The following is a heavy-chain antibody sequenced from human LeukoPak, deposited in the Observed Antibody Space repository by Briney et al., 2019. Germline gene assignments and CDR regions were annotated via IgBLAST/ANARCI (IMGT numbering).Heavy chain of an antibody. V-gene: IGHV3-7*01. CDR1: GFTFSSYW. J-gene: IGHJ6*02. Sequence: PGGSLRLSCAASGFTFSSYWMSWVRQAPGKGLEWVANIKQDGSEKYYVDSVKGRFTISRDNAKNSLYLQMNSLRAEDTAVYYCAREGYDIHYGMDVWGQGTTVTVSS. D-gene: IGHD3-9*01. CDR2: IKQDGSEK. CDR3: AREGYDIHYGMDV.